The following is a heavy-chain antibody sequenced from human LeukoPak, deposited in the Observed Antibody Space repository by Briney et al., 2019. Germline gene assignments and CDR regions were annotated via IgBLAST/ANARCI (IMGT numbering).Heavy chain of an antibody. D-gene: IGHD2-21*01. CDR2: MYYRGTT. V-gene: IGHV4-39*02. CDR1: GGFISSSSYY. J-gene: IGHJ4*02. CDR3: AREYSRSVVAGSRPDL. Sequence: SETLALTCSVSGGFISSSSYYWGWIRQSPGKGLEWIGSMYYRGTTYESSSLKSRLTLSIDTANNQFSLKLTSVTAADTGVNYCAREYSRSVVAGSRPDLWGQGLLITVS.